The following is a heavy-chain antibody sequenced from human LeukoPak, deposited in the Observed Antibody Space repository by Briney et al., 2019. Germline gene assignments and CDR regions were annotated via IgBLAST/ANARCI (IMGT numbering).Heavy chain of an antibody. D-gene: IGHD1-1*01. Sequence: SETLSLTCTVSGGSISSYYWSWIRQPPGKGLEWIGEINHSGSTNYNPSLKSRVTISVDTSKNQFSLKLSSVTAADTAVYYCARGGLDPDNWFDPWGQGTLVTVSS. CDR1: GGSISSYY. CDR2: INHSGST. V-gene: IGHV4-34*01. CDR3: ARGGLDPDNWFDP. J-gene: IGHJ5*02.